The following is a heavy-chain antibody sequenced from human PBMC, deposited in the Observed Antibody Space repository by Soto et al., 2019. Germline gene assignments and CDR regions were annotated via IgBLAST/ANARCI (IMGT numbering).Heavy chain of an antibody. V-gene: IGHV4-39*01. Sequence: QLQLQESGPGLVKPWETLSLICTVSGDSISSSNYFWGWIRQPPGKGLEWIGTIFYSGSTYYNPSLKSRVTISVDTRKNQFSLKLTSVTAADTALYYCARRYGWLYFDYWGQGSLVTVSS. J-gene: IGHJ4*02. CDR3: ARRYGWLYFDY. D-gene: IGHD6-19*01. CDR1: GDSISSSNYF. CDR2: IFYSGST.